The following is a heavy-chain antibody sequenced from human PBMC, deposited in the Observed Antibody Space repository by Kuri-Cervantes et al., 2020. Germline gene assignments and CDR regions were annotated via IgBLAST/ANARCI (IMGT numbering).Heavy chain of an antibody. Sequence: GESLKISCAASGFTFSSYGMHWVRQAPGKGLEWVAVISYDGSNKYYADSVKGRFTISRENAKNSLYLQMNSLRAEDTAVYYCAKESAVEGKPIGPALYNWFDPWGQGTLVTVSS. CDR2: ISYDGSNK. CDR1: GFTFSSYG. V-gene: IGHV3-30*18. CDR3: AKESAVEGKPIGPALYNWFDP. D-gene: IGHD6-25*01. J-gene: IGHJ5*02.